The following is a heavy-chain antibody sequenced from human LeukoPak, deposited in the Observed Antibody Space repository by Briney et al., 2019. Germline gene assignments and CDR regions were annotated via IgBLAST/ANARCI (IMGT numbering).Heavy chain of an antibody. Sequence: ASVKVSCKASGYTFTGYYMHWVRQAPGQGLEWMGWINPNSGGTNYAQKFRGRVTMTRDTSISTAYMELSRLRSDDTAVYYCARGGIAAAGDYYYYGMDVWGQGTTVTVSS. CDR1: GYTFTGYY. CDR3: ARGGIAAAGDYYYYGMDV. V-gene: IGHV1-2*02. CDR2: INPNSGGT. D-gene: IGHD6-13*01. J-gene: IGHJ6*02.